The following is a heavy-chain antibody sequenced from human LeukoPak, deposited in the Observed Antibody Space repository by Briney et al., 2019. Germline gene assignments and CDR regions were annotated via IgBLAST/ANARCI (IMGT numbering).Heavy chain of an antibody. D-gene: IGHD3-9*01. CDR1: GGSISSGSYF. CDR2: IYTSGST. J-gene: IGHJ4*02. Sequence: PSETLSLACTVSGGSISSGSYFWSWIRQPAGKGLEWIGRIYTSGSTNYNPSLKSRVTISVDTSKNQFSLKLSSVTAADTAVYYCARNDILTGYCFDYWGQGTLVTVSS. CDR3: ARNDILTGYCFDY. V-gene: IGHV4-61*02.